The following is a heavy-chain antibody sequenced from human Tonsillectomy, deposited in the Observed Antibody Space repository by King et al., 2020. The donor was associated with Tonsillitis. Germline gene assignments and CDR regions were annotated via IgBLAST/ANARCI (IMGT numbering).Heavy chain of an antibody. CDR1: GYTFTNYY. V-gene: IGHV1-46*01. Sequence: QLVQSGAEVKKPGASVKVSCKASGYTFTNYYMHWVRQAPGQGLEWMGLISPTNGGTTYAQNFQGRVTMTRDQSTSTVYMELNSLRSEDTDVFYCARVSNDTGGNDALDLWGQGTMVTVSS. CDR2: ISPTNGGT. CDR3: ARVSNDTGGNDALDL. D-gene: IGHD2-8*02. J-gene: IGHJ3*01.